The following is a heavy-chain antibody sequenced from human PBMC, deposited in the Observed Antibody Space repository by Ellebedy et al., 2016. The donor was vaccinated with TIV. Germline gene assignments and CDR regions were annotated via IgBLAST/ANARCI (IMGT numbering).Heavy chain of an antibody. D-gene: IGHD3-10*01. CDR2: TYYTGST. CDR1: GGSISSYY. CDR3: ERGGRITMIRGGAFDY. Sequence: MPSETLSLTCTVSGGSISSYYCSWIRPPPVKGLEWIGYTYYTGSTNYNPSLKSRVTISVDTSKNQFSLKLTTVTAADTAVYSCERGGRITMIRGGAFDYWGQGTLVPVSS. J-gene: IGHJ4*02. V-gene: IGHV4-59*01.